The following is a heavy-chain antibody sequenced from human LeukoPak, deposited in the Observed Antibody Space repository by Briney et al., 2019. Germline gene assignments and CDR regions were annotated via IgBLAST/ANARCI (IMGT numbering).Heavy chain of an antibody. V-gene: IGHV6-1*01. J-gene: IGHJ3*01. CDR1: GDSVSTASNA. Sequence: PSQTLSLTCAISGDSVSTASNAWYWIRQSPSRGLEWLGRTYYNSKWYTDYAVSVSGRTTINPDTSRNQLSLQLSFVTPEDTAVYYCVRLNWRREAFDVWGQGTMVTVSS. D-gene: IGHD1-20*01. CDR2: TYYNSKWYT. CDR3: VRLNWRREAFDV.